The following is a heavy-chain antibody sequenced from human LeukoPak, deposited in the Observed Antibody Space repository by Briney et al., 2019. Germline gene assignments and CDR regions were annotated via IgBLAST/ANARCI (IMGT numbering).Heavy chain of an antibody. D-gene: IGHD6-6*01. Sequence: SETLSLTCAVYGGSFSGYYWSWIRQPPGKGLEWIGEINHSGSTNYNPSLKSRVTISVDTSKNQFSLKLSSVTAADTAVYYCARGIAARLPNYYYYYYMDVWGKGTTVTVSS. V-gene: IGHV4-34*01. CDR2: INHSGST. CDR1: GGSFSGYY. CDR3: ARGIAARLPNYYYYYYMDV. J-gene: IGHJ6*03.